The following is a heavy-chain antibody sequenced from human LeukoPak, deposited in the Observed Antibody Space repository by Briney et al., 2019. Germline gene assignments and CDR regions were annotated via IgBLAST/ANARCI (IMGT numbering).Heavy chain of an antibody. CDR3: ARFEGNYDDNRSFYYFDY. CDR1: GYAFASYW. Sequence: GESLKISCRVSGYAFASYWIGWVRQVPGTGLEWMGIIYPGDSETKSSPSLQGQVTFSADKSIHTAYLQWSSLKASDTAMYYCARFEGNYDDNRSFYYFDYWGQGTLVTVSS. J-gene: IGHJ4*02. V-gene: IGHV5-51*01. CDR2: IYPGDSET. D-gene: IGHD3-3*01.